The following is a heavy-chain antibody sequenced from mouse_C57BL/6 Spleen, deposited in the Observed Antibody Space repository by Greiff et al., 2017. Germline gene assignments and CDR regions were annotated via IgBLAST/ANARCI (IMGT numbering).Heavy chain of an antibody. V-gene: IGHV1-64*01. CDR3: ARTSYSIYAMDY. D-gene: IGHD2-5*01. CDR2: IHPNSGST. CDR1: GYTFTSYW. J-gene: IGHJ4*01. Sequence: QLQQPGAELVKPGASVKLSCKASGYTFTSYWMHWVKQRPGQGLEWIGMIHPNSGSTNYNEKFKSKATLTVDKSSSTAYMQLSSLTSEDSAVYYCARTSYSIYAMDYWGQGTSVTVSS.